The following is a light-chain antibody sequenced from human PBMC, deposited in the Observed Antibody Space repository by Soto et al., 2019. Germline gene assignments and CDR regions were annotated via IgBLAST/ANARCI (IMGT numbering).Light chain of an antibody. CDR1: QSISRN. V-gene: IGKV1-39*01. CDR3: QQSHSSPLS. J-gene: IGKJ4*01. Sequence: IQMTQSPSSLSASVGDRVTITCRASQSISRNLNWYQQKSGKAPELLIYTASNLQSGVPSRFSGSGSGTDFALTISSLQPEDSAVYYCQQSHSSPLSFGGGTKVEFK. CDR2: TAS.